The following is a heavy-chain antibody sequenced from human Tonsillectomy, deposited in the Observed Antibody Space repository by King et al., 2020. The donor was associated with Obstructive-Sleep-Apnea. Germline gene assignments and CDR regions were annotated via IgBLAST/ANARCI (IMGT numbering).Heavy chain of an antibody. CDR2: ISSSSSTI. Sequence: VQLVESGGGLVQPGGSLRLSCAASGFTFSSYSMNWVCQAPGKGLEWVSYISSSSSTIYYADSVKGRFTISRDNAKNSLYLQMNSLRAEDTAVYYCARDRGIAVAGSAFDIWGQGTMVTVSS. V-gene: IGHV3-48*04. CDR1: GFTFSSYS. J-gene: IGHJ3*02. CDR3: ARDRGIAVAGSAFDI. D-gene: IGHD6-19*01.